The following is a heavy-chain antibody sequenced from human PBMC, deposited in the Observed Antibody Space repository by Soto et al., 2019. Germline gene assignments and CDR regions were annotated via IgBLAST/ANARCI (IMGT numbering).Heavy chain of an antibody. CDR3: AREGYCSGGSCYGYYGMDV. CDR1: GFTFSSYA. Sequence: QVQLVESGGGVVQPGRSLRLSCAASGFTFSSYAMHWVRQAPGKGLEWVAVISYDGSNTYYADSVKGRFTISRDNSKNTLYLQMNSLRAEDTAVYYCAREGYCSGGSCYGYYGMDVWGQGTTVTVSS. J-gene: IGHJ6*02. CDR2: ISYDGSNT. V-gene: IGHV3-30-3*01. D-gene: IGHD2-15*01.